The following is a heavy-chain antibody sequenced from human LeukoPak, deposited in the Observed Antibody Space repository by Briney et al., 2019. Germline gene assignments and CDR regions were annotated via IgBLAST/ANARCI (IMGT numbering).Heavy chain of an antibody. Sequence: PSETLSLTCTVSGGSISSYYWSWLRQPAGKGLEWIGRIYTSGSTNYNPSLKSRVTMSVDTSKNQFSLKLSSVTAADTAVYYCARDRVVFGVVTNDAFDIWGQGTMVTVSS. V-gene: IGHV4-4*07. CDR1: GGSISSYY. CDR2: IYTSGST. J-gene: IGHJ3*02. D-gene: IGHD3-3*01. CDR3: ARDRVVFGVVTNDAFDI.